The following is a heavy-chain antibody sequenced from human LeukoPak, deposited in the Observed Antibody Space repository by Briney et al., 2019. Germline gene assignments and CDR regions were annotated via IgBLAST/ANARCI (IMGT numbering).Heavy chain of an antibody. D-gene: IGHD3-3*01. Sequence: GGSLRLSCAASGITFSGYWMSWVRQAPGKGLEWVATINQDGSEKYYVDSVKGRFTISRDNAKNSLYLEMNSLRAEDTAIYYCARDRSGSYWGQGTLVTVSS. CDR2: INQDGSEK. V-gene: IGHV3-7*05. J-gene: IGHJ4*02. CDR3: ARDRSGSY. CDR1: GITFSGYW.